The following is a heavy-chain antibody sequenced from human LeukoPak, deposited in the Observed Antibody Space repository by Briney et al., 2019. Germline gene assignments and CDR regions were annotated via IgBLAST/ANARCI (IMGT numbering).Heavy chain of an antibody. J-gene: IGHJ4*02. CDR3: AREHCSGGSCGVDY. CDR2: IYTSGST. D-gene: IGHD2-15*01. V-gene: IGHV4-4*07. Sequence: ASETLSLTCTVSGGSISSYYWSWIRQPAGKGLEWIGRIYTSGSTNYNPPLKSRVTMSVDTSKNQFSLKLSSVTAADTAVYYCAREHCSGGSCGVDYWGQGTLVTVSS. CDR1: GGSISSYY.